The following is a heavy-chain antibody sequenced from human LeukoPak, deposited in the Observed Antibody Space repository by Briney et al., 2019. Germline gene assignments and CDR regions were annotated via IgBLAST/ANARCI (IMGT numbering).Heavy chain of an antibody. CDR1: GFRFSDYD. Sequence: GGSLRLSCGASGFRFSDYDMSWIRQAPGKGLEWVSHIRSSGRNIFYADSVKGRFTISRDNAKNSLYLQMNSLRAEDTAVYYCARGYSLFEYWGQGTLVTVSS. J-gene: IGHJ4*02. V-gene: IGHV3-11*04. D-gene: IGHD6-13*01. CDR2: IRSSGRNI. CDR3: ARGYSLFEY.